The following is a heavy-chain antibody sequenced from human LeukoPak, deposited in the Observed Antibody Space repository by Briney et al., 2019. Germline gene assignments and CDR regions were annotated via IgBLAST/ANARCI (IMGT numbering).Heavy chain of an antibody. CDR1: GYTFTGYY. CDR3: ARVNFRSVTTVTTWDWYFDL. D-gene: IGHD4-17*01. Sequence: ASVKVSCKASGYTFTGYYMHWVRQAPGQGLEWMGWINPNSGGTNYAQKFQGWVTMTRDTSISTAYMELSRLRSDDTAVYYCARVNFRSVTTVTTWDWYFDLRGRGTLVTVSS. CDR2: INPNSGGT. J-gene: IGHJ2*01. V-gene: IGHV1-2*04.